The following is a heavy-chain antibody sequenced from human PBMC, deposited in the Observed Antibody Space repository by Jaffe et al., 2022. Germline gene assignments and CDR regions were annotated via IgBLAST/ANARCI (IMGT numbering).Heavy chain of an antibody. CDR3: TRAPEYSGYDSGTNWFDP. V-gene: IGHV3-49*03. J-gene: IGHJ5*02. D-gene: IGHD5-12*01. Sequence: EVQLVESGGGLVQPGRSLRLSCTASGFTFGDYAMSWFRQAPGKGLEWVGFIRSKAYGGTTEYAASVKGRFTISRDDSKSIAYLQMNSLKTEDTAVYYCTRAPEYSGYDSGTNWFDPWGQGTLVTVSS. CDR2: IRSKAYGGTT. CDR1: GFTFGDYA.